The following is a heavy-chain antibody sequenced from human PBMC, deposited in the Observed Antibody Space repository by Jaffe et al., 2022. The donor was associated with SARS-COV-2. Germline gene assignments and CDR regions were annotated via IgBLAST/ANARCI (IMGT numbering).Heavy chain of an antibody. CDR1: GGSFSGYY. V-gene: IGHV4-34*01. CDR2: INHSGST. Sequence: QVQLQQWGAGLLKPSETLSLTCAVYGGSFSGYYWSWIRQPPGKGLEWIGEINHSGSTNYNPSLKSRVTISVDTSKNQFSLKLSSVTAADTAVYYCARDKGYCSSTSCSGWFDPWGQGTLVTVSS. D-gene: IGHD2-2*01. CDR3: ARDKGYCSSTSCSGWFDP. J-gene: IGHJ5*02.